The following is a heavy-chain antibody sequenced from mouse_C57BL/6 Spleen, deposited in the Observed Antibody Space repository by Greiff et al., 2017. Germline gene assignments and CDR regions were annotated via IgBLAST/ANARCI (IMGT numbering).Heavy chain of an antibody. CDR2: IDPSDSYT. CDR3: AREARDGYSYYFDY. J-gene: IGHJ2*01. V-gene: IGHV1-69*01. Sequence: QVQLQQSGAELVLPGASVKLSCKASGYTFTSYWMHWVKQRPGQGLEWIGEIDPSDSYTNYNQKFKGKSTLTVDKSSSTAYMQLSSLTSEDSAVYYCAREARDGYSYYFDYWGQGTTLTVSS. CDR1: GYTFTSYW. D-gene: IGHD2-3*01.